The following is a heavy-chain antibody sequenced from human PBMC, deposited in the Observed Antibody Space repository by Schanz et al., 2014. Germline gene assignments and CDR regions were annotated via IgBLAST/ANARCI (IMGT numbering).Heavy chain of an antibody. D-gene: IGHD2-15*01. V-gene: IGHV4-34*01. CDR1: GGSVSGYF. CDR3: ARGGRYCSGGGCDYPCNYYGMDV. J-gene: IGHJ6*02. CDR2: INYSGSA. Sequence: VQLQQWGAGRLRPAETLSLTCAVYGGSVSGYFWTWIRQSPRKGLERSGEINYSGSAHYNPSLTSRLTISMDAAKSQLSLKMKSVSAADTAVYYCARGGRYCSGGGCDYPCNYYGMDVWGQGTTVTVSS.